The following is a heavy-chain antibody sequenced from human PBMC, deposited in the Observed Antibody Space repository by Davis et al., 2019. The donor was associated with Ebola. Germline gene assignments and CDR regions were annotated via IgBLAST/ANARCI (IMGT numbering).Heavy chain of an antibody. D-gene: IGHD3-22*01. CDR1: GYTFTSYY. CDR2: ISAYNGNT. Sequence: AASVKVSCKASGYTFTSYYMHWVRQAPGQGLEWMGWISAYNGNTNYAQKLQGRVTMTTDTSTSTAYMELRSLRSDDTAVYYCARCITMIVVESWFDPWGQGTLVTVSS. J-gene: IGHJ5*02. CDR3: ARCITMIVVESWFDP. V-gene: IGHV1-18*04.